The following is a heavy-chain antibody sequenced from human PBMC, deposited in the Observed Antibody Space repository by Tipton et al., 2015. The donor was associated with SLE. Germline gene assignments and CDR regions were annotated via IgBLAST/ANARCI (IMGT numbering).Heavy chain of an antibody. V-gene: IGHV4-30-4*01. CDR2: IYYSGST. CDR3: ARGLRGTYDAFDI. CDR1: GGSISSGDYY. Sequence: TLSLTCTVSGGSISSGDYYWSWIRQPPGKGLEWIGYIYYSGSTYYNPSLKSRVTISVDTSKNQFSLKLSSVTAADTAVYYCARGLRGTYDAFDIWGQGTMVTVSS. D-gene: IGHD3-10*01. J-gene: IGHJ3*02.